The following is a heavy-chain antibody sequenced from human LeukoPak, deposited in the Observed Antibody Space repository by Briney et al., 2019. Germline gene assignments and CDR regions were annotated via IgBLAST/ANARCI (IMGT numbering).Heavy chain of an antibody. CDR3: ARDTRYIVTTKYNASDI. D-gene: IGHD4-11*01. V-gene: IGHV1-18*01. J-gene: IGHJ3*02. CDR1: GYIFNNFD. CDR2: ISPYNGNT. Sequence: ASVKVSCKTSGYIFNNFDLSWVRQAPGQGLEWLGWISPYNGNTRYQENLQGRVTMTIDTSTSTAHMELRSLISDDTAVYYCARDTRYIVTTKYNASDIWGQGTMVTVSS.